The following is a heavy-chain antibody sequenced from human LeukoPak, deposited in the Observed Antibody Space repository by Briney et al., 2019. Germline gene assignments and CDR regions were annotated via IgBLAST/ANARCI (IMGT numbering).Heavy chain of an antibody. Sequence: ASVKVSCKASGYTLTGYCMHWVRQAPGQGLEWMGWISPKSGGTNFAQKFQGRVTLTRDTSISTTYMELGRLTSDDTAVYYCARLDYSVLDYWGQGTLVTVSS. CDR3: ARLDYSVLDY. V-gene: IGHV1-2*02. J-gene: IGHJ4*02. CDR1: GYTLTGYC. D-gene: IGHD2-15*01. CDR2: ISPKSGGT.